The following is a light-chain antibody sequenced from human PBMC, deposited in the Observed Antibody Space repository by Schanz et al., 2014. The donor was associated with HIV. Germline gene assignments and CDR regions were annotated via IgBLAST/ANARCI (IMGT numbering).Light chain of an antibody. V-gene: IGKV1-5*03. CDR3: QQYNSFSST. Sequence: DIQMTQFPSTLSASVGDRVTITCRASQSIGDSLAWFQLKPGRAPKLLIYSTSHLQTGVPSTFSGTGSGTEFTLTITSLQPDDFATYYCQQYNSFSSTFGQGTKLEIK. J-gene: IGKJ2*01. CDR1: QSIGDS. CDR2: STS.